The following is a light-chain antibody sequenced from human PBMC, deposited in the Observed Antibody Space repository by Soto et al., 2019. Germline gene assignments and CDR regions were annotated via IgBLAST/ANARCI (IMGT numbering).Light chain of an antibody. Sequence: QSVLTQPPSVSAAPGQKVTISCSGSSSNIGNHSVSWYQQLPGTAPQLLIYDNDKRPSGIPDRFSGSKSGTSATLGITGLQTGDEADYYCGTWDSSLSAVVFGGGTKLTVL. V-gene: IGLV1-51*01. CDR2: DND. CDR3: GTWDSSLSAVV. J-gene: IGLJ3*02. CDR1: SSNIGNHS.